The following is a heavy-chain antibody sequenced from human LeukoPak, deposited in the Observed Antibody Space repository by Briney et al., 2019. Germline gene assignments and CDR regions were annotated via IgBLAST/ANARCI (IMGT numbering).Heavy chain of an antibody. J-gene: IGHJ4*02. D-gene: IGHD1-26*01. CDR2: ISVYNGNT. CDR1: GYTLRNYD. V-gene: IGHV1-18*01. CDR3: ARVDSGRYYGHDY. Sequence: VASVKVSCKASGYTLRNYDISWVRQAPGQGLEWMGWISVYNGNTNYAQKFQGRVTMTTDTSTSTAYMELRSPRSDDTAMYYCARVDSGRYYGHDYWGQGTLVTVTS.